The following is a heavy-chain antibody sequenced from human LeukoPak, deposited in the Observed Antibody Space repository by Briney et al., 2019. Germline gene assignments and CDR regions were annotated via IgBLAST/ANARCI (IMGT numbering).Heavy chain of an antibody. CDR2: IYYSGTT. J-gene: IGHJ4*02. D-gene: IGHD4-17*01. V-gene: IGHV4-39*01. CDR1: GGSISSSSYY. Sequence: SETLSLTCTVSGGSISSSSYYWDWIRQPPGKGLEWIGGIYYSGTTYYNPSLKSRVTISVDTPKNQFSLKLRSVTAADTAVYYCASRADYGDYVSPFDYWGQGTLVTVSS. CDR3: ASRADYGDYVSPFDY.